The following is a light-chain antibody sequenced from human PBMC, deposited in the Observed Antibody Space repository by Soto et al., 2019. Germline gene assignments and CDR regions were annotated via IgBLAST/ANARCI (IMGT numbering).Light chain of an antibody. Sequence: EIVMTQSPDTLSVSPGERATFSCRASQSVGSNLAWYQQRPGQPPRLLMYGASTRATGIPARFSGSGSGAEFTLTLSSLQSEDFAVYYCQQYNNRPPWTFGQGTKVEIK. J-gene: IGKJ1*01. V-gene: IGKV3-15*01. CDR1: QSVGSN. CDR2: GAS. CDR3: QQYNNRPPWT.